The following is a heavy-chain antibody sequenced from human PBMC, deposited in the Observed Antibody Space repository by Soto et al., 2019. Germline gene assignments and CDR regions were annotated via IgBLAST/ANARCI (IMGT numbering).Heavy chain of an antibody. D-gene: IGHD3-22*01. CDR2: IIPIFGTA. J-gene: IGHJ6*02. Sequence: ASVKVSCKASGGTFSSYAISWVRQAPGQGLEWMGGIIPIFGTANYAQKFQGRVTITADESTSTAYMELSSLRSEDTAVYYCAEGITMIRQQAPKRPYYYYYGMDVWGQGTTVTVS. CDR1: GGTFSSYA. V-gene: IGHV1-69*13. CDR3: AEGITMIRQQAPKRPYYYYYGMDV.